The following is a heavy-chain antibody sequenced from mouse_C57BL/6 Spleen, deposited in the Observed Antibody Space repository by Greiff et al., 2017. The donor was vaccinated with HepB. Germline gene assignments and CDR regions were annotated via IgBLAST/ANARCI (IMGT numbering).Heavy chain of an antibody. V-gene: IGHV1-15*01. J-gene: IGHJ4*01. Sequence: VQLLQSGAELVRPGASVTLSCKASGYTFTDYEMHWVKQTPVHGLEWIGAIDPETGGTAYNQKFKGKAILTADKSSSTAYMELRSLTSEDSAVYYCTREALYYYGGAMDYWGQGTSVTVSS. CDR1: GYTFTDYE. CDR2: IDPETGGT. D-gene: IGHD1-1*01. CDR3: TREALYYYGGAMDY.